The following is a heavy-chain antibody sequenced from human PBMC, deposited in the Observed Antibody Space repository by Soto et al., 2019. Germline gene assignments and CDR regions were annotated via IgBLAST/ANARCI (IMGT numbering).Heavy chain of an antibody. V-gene: IGHV4-4*08. Sequence: SETLSLTCTVSTDSISRYRCGWVRQPPGKGLEWIAYVYTGGSANYNPSLQSRVTMSLDLAKKHFSLNLNSVTTADTAVYYCARDNFGSLDYWGQGALVTVSS. J-gene: IGHJ4*02. CDR3: ARDNFGSLDY. D-gene: IGHD3-10*01. CDR2: VYTGGSA. CDR1: TDSISRYR.